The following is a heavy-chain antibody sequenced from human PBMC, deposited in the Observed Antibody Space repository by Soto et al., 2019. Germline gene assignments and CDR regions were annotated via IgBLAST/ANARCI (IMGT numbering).Heavy chain of an antibody. CDR3: ASDTSRYYYYVMDV. Sequence: QVQLVQSGAAVKKPGSSVKVSCKASGGTFSSYAISWVRQAPGQWLEWMGGIIPIFGTANYAQKFQGRVTITADESTSTDYMELRSLRSEDTAVYYCASDTSRYYYYVMDVWGQATTVTVSS. J-gene: IGHJ6*02. CDR2: IIPIFGTA. D-gene: IGHD2-2*01. CDR1: GGTFSSYA. V-gene: IGHV1-69*12.